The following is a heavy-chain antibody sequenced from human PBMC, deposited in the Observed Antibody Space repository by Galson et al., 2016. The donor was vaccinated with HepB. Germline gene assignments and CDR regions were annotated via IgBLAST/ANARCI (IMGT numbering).Heavy chain of an antibody. Sequence: SLRLSCAGSGFAFDEYALHWVRQGPGKGLEWVSGISWDSETIDYVDSVRGRFRISRDNAEKSLFLQMNSLRREDTGVYYCVKDRRVTTGVFESWGQGALVVVSS. CDR2: ISWDSETI. J-gene: IGHJ4*02. D-gene: IGHD4-23*01. V-gene: IGHV3-9*01. CDR3: VKDRRVTTGVFES. CDR1: GFAFDEYA.